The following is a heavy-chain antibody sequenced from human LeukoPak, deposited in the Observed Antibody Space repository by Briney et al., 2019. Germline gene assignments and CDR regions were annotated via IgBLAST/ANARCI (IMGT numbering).Heavy chain of an antibody. D-gene: IGHD2-2*01. V-gene: IGHV5-51*01. Sequence: GESLKISCKGSGYSFTSCWIGWVRQMPGKGLEWMGIIYPGDSDTRYSPSFQGQVTISADKSISTAYLQWSSLKASDTAMYYCARHRDCSSTSCYYWFDPWGQGTLVTVSS. CDR2: IYPGDSDT. J-gene: IGHJ5*02. CDR1: GYSFTSCW. CDR3: ARHRDCSSTSCYYWFDP.